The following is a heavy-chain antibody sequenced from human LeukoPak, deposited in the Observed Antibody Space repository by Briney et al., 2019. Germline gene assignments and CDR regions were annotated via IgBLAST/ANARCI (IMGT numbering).Heavy chain of an antibody. CDR2: IQSDGSTT. V-gene: IGHV3-74*01. D-gene: IGHD3-22*01. CDR1: GFTFGSSW. CDR3: ARDGYYYNNSGYYAFDI. J-gene: IGHJ3*02. Sequence: GGSLRLSCAASGFTFGSSWMHWVRQAPGKGLVWVSRIQSDGSTTSYADSVKGRFTISRDNAKSTLYLQMNSLRAEDTAVYYCARDGYYYNNSGYYAFDIWGQGTMVTVSS.